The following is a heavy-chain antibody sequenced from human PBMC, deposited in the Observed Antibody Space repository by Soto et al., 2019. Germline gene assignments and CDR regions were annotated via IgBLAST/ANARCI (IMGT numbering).Heavy chain of an antibody. CDR1: GFPFSSYS. V-gene: IGHV3-21*01. Sequence: GGSLRLSCAASGFPFSSYSMNWVRQAPGKGLEWVSSISSSRSYIYYADAVKGRFTISRDNAKNSLYLQMNSLRAEDTAGYYCVSHSGYSSSWYAFDIWGQGTMVTVSS. CDR2: ISSSRSYI. J-gene: IGHJ3*02. D-gene: IGHD6-13*01. CDR3: VSHSGYSSSWYAFDI.